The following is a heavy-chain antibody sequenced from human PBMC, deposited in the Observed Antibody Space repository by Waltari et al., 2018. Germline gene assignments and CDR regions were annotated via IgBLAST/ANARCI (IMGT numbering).Heavy chain of an antibody. CDR1: GFSVSSSW. D-gene: IGHD4-17*01. CDR2: IKHDGNEI. CDR3: ARDPTTATTFLLHYFDY. V-gene: IGHV3-7*01. J-gene: IGHJ4*02. Sequence: EVQLVESGGGLVQPGGSLRLSCAASGFSVSSSWMAWVRQAPGQGLEWVANIKHDGNEIYYVDSVKGRFTISRDNAKSSLFLQMNSLRVEDTAVYYCARDPTTATTFLLHYFDYWGQGTLVTVSS.